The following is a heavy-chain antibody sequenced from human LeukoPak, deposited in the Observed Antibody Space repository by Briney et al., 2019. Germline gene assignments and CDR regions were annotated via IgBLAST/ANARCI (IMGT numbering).Heavy chain of an antibody. V-gene: IGHV4-39*07. J-gene: IGHJ6*02. Sequence: SETLSLTCTVSGGSISSYNYYWGWIRQPPGKGLEWIGSIYYSGSTYYNPSLKSRVAISVDTSKSQFSLKLSSVTAADTAVYYCARAVGAARPYYYYGMDVWGQGTTVTVSS. CDR1: GGSISSYNYY. CDR3: ARAVGAARPYYYYGMDV. CDR2: IYYSGST. D-gene: IGHD6-6*01.